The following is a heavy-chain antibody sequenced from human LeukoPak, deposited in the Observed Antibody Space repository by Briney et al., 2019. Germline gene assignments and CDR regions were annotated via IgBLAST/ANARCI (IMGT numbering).Heavy chain of an antibody. V-gene: IGHV3-23*01. CDR1: GFTFSSDA. J-gene: IGHJ4*02. Sequence: GGSLRLSCAASGFTFSSDAMSWVRQAPGKGLEWVSAISGSGDTTYYADSVKGRFTISRDNSKNSLYLQMNSLRAEDTAVYYCARGNTAMVTLWGQGTLVTVSS. CDR3: ARGNTAMVTL. D-gene: IGHD5-18*01. CDR2: ISGSGDTT.